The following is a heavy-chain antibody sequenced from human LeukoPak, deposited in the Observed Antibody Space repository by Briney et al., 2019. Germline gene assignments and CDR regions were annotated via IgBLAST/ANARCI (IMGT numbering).Heavy chain of an antibody. CDR1: GYTFTGYY. V-gene: IGHV1-2*06. CDR3: ARDKGHYDILTGYHPRGC. D-gene: IGHD3-9*01. CDR2: INPNSGGT. J-gene: IGHJ4*02. Sequence: ASVKVSCKASGYTFTGYYMHWVRQAPGQGLEWMGRINPNSGGTNYAQKFQGRVTMTRDTSISTAYMEPSRLRSDDTAVYYCARDKGHYDILTGYHPRGCWGQGTLVTVSS.